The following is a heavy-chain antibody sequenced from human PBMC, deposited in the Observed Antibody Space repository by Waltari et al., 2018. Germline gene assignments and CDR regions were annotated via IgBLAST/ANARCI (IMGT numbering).Heavy chain of an antibody. CDR2: VYHSGAT. J-gene: IGHJ3*01. D-gene: IGHD2-2*01. CDR1: DQSIKSGFY. CDR3: ARDHSTSWSHDAYDV. Sequence: QVKLQESGPGLVRPSETLSLTCLVHDQSIKSGFYRGWLRLPPGKGLEWIGGVYHSGATYYNPSLSSRVTISVDTSKNQVFLRLASVTAADTGMYYCARDHSTSWSHDAYDVWGPGTMVTVAS. V-gene: IGHV4-38-2*02.